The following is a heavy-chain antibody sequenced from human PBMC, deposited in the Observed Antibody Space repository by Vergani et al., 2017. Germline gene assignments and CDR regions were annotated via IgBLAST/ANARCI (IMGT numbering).Heavy chain of an antibody. CDR3: AKHFRGWGIDY. Sequence: QVQLVESGGGVVQRGGSLRLSCATSGVTLSNYDMQRIRQGPVKGLEFVAFIQFDGSNQYSADSVKGRFTLSRDFSKTTLYLQMNSLRTDDTATYYCAKHFRGWGIDYWCQGTQVIVAS. D-gene: IGHD3-16*01. CDR1: GVTLSNYD. J-gene: IGHJ4*02. CDR2: IQFDGSNQ. V-gene: IGHV3-30*02.